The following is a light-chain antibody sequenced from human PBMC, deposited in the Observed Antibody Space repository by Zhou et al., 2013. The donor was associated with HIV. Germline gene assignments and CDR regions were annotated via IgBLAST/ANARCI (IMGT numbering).Light chain of an antibody. J-gene: IGKJ2*03. CDR2: GAS. CDR3: QQYNSYWDS. CDR1: QTISNY. V-gene: IGKV1-5*01. Sequence: DVQMTQSPPTQSASVGDRVLITCRSSQTISNYLNWYQYKPGRAPRLLIHGASTLQSGVPSRFSGSGSGTDFTLTISGLQPDDFATYYCQQYNSYWDSFGQGTKVEIK.